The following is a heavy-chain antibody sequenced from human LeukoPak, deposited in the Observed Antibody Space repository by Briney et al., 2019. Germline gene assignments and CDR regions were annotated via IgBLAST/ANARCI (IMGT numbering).Heavy chain of an antibody. D-gene: IGHD2-8*02. J-gene: IGHJ5*02. Sequence: PGGSLRLSCAASGFTLSTYGMQWVRQAPGKGLEWVAMISYDGTNYRYADSVKGRFTISRDNSKNTLYLQMNSLRPEDTAVYYCARDFGGNHWYNWFDPWGQGTLVTVSS. CDR1: GFTLSTYG. CDR2: ISYDGTNY. CDR3: ARDFGGNHWYNWFDP. V-gene: IGHV3-30*03.